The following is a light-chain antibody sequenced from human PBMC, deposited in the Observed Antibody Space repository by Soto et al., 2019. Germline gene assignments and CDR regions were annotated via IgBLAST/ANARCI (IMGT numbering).Light chain of an antibody. J-gene: IGKJ1*01. V-gene: IGKV3-20*01. CDR2: GAS. CDR3: QQYGSSPQT. Sequence: EVVMTQSPATLSVSPGDTAALSCMASQSVSSSLAWYQQKPGQAPRLLIYGASTRATGIPDRFSGSGSGTDFTLTISRLEPEDFAVYYCQQYGSSPQTFGQGTKVDIK. CDR1: QSVSSS.